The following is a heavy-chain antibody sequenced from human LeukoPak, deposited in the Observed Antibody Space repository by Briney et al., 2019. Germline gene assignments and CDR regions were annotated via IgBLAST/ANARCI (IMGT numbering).Heavy chain of an antibody. CDR1: GFTFSSYS. CDR2: ISGTGGST. J-gene: IGHJ4*02. CDR3: AKEQDSSGWSRGGFDY. D-gene: IGHD6-19*01. Sequence: PGGSLRLSCAASGFTFSSYSMNWVRQAPGKGLEWVSAISGTGGSTYYADSVKGRFTISRDNSKNTLYLQMNSLRAEDTAVYYSAKEQDSSGWSRGGFDYWGQGTLVTVSS. V-gene: IGHV3-23*01.